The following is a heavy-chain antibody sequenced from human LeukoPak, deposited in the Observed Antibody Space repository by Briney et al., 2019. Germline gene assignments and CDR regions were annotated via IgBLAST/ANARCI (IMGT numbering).Heavy chain of an antibody. J-gene: IGHJ6*03. CDR2: INHSGST. V-gene: IGHV4-34*01. D-gene: IGHD6-19*01. CDR1: GGSFSGYY. Sequence: SETLSLTCAVYGGSFSGYYWSWIRQPPGKGLEWIGEINHSGSTNYNPSLKSRVTISVDTSKNQFSLKLTSVTAADTAVYYCAIKRGYSSGWPRDYYYYYMDVWGKGTTVIISS. CDR3: AIKRGYSSGWPRDYYYYYMDV.